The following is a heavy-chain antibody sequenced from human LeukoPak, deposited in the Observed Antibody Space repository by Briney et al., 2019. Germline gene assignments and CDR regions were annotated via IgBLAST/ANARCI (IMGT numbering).Heavy chain of an antibody. Sequence: GSLRLSCAASGFTFSSYSMNWVRQAPGKGLEWVSSISSSSSYIYYADSVKGRFTISRDNAKNSLSLQMNSLRAEDTAVSYCARDQYSSWDYDILTGNYYYYGMDVWGQGTTVTVSS. D-gene: IGHD3-9*01. CDR3: ARDQYSSWDYDILTGNYYYYGMDV. CDR2: ISSSSSYI. J-gene: IGHJ6*02. CDR1: GFTFSSYS. V-gene: IGHV3-21*01.